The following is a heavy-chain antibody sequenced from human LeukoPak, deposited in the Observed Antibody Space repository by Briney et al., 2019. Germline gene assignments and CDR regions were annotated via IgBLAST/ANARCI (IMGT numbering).Heavy chain of an antibody. V-gene: IGHV4-30-2*01. CDR2: IYHSGST. CDR3: ARAYYGSGSHLQFDY. D-gene: IGHD3-10*01. CDR1: GGSISSGGYS. J-gene: IGHJ4*02. Sequence: SETLSLTCAVSGGSISSGGYSWSWIRQPPGTGLEWIGYIYHSGSTYYNPSLKSRVTISVDRSKNQFSLKLSSVTAADTAVYYCARAYYGSGSHLQFDYWGQGTLVTVSS.